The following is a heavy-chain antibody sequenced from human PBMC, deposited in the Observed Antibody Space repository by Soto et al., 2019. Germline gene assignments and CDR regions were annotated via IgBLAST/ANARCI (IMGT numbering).Heavy chain of an antibody. CDR3: ARACRPQNAVDTLNFEH. D-gene: IGHD6-19*01. J-gene: IGHJ4*02. Sequence: QVQLVQSGAEVRKPGASVKVSCKASGYSFTNYGISWVRQAPGQGLEWMGWISAYNGNTKFAQKVQGRVTMATDTSTTTAYMELRSMRSDDTAVYYCARACRPQNAVDTLNFEHWGQGTLVTVSS. CDR1: GYSFTNYG. V-gene: IGHV1-18*01. CDR2: ISAYNGNT.